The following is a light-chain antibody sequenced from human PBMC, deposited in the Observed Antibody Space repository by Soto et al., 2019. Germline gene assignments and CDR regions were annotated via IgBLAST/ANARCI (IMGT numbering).Light chain of an antibody. V-gene: IGLV2-14*01. Sequence: QSALTQHASVSGSPGQSITISCTGTSSDIGESNYVSWYQQHPGRAPRLLIYEVSYRPSGVSHRFSGSKVGNTASLTICGLQAEYEADYHCSSYSSGSTLYVFGTGTKLTVL. J-gene: IGLJ1*01. CDR1: SSDIGESNY. CDR2: EVS. CDR3: SSYSSGSTLYV.